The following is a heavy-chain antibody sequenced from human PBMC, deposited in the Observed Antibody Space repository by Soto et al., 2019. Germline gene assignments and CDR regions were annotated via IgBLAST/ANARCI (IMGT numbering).Heavy chain of an antibody. CDR1: GFSFGNYW. V-gene: IGHV3-7*03. Sequence: SLRLSCPVSGFSFGNYWTSLVRQAPGKGLERLGSRKEVGSERYYLASVKSPFTISRENSKDSLSLQINSLRCEDSAFYSRPCIMGPGTIFGAALAGYFDFWGQGTLVTVSS. J-gene: IGHJ4*02. CDR3: PCIMGPGTIFGAALAGYFDF. CDR2: RKEVGSER. D-gene: IGHD3-3*01.